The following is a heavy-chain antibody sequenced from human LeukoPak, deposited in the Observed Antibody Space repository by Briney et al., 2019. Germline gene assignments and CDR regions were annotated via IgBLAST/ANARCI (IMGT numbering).Heavy chain of an antibody. CDR3: ARGAHVWGSYREIDY. D-gene: IGHD3-16*02. CDR2: ISAYNGNT. CDR1: GYTFTSYG. V-gene: IGHV1-18*01. J-gene: IGHJ4*02. Sequence: ASVKVSCKASGYTFTSYGISWVRQAPGQGLEWMGWISAYNGNTNYAQKLQGRVTMTTDTSTSTAYMELRSLRSDDTAVYYCARGAHVWGSYREIDYWGQGTLVTVSS.